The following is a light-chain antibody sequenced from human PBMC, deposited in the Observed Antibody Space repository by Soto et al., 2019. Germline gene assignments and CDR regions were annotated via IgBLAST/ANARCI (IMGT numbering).Light chain of an antibody. J-gene: IGKJ1*01. Sequence: DIQMTQSPSTLSASVGDRVTFTGRASQSISSWLAWYQQKPGKAPKLLIYKASTLESGVPSRFSGSGSGTEFTLTISSLQPDDFATYYCQQYSSYWTFGQGTKVDI. CDR2: KAS. CDR3: QQYSSYWT. V-gene: IGKV1-5*03. CDR1: QSISSW.